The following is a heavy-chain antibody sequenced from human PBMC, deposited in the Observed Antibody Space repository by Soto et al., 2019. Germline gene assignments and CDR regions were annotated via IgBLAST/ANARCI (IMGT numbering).Heavy chain of an antibody. D-gene: IGHD4-17*01. CDR3: ARLSETVTKGGYYYYGMDV. V-gene: IGHV5-51*01. J-gene: IGHJ6*02. Sequence: PGESLKISCKGSGYSFTSYWIGWVRQMPGKGLEWMGIIYPGDSDTRYSPSFQGQVTISADKSISTAYLQWSSLKASDTAMYYCARLSETVTKGGYYYYGMDVWGQGTTVTVSS. CDR1: GYSFTSYW. CDR2: IYPGDSDT.